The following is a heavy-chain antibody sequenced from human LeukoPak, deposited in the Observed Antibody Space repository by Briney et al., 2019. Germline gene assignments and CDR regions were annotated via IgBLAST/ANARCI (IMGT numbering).Heavy chain of an antibody. Sequence: GAAVKVSCKASGYNLIHYFIQWVRQAPGQGLEWMGRINSNSGDTEYAQKFQGRVTMTRDTSITTVYMELSSLTSDDTAVYYCARDLSSTPYWEFDFWGQGTLVTVSS. CDR1: GYNLIHYF. D-gene: IGHD1-26*01. V-gene: IGHV1-2*06. CDR2: INSNSGDT. J-gene: IGHJ4*02. CDR3: ARDLSSTPYWEFDF.